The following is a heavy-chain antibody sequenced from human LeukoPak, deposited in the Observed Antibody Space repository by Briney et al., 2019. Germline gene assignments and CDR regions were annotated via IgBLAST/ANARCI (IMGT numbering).Heavy chain of an antibody. CDR1: GFTFSSYA. D-gene: IGHD6-25*01. CDR2: ISSSSSYI. J-gene: IGHJ4*02. Sequence: GGSLRLSCAASGFTFSSYAMTWVRQAPGKGLEWVSSISSSSSYIYYADSVKGRFTISRDHAKNSLYLQMNSLRAEDTAVYYCARAAARAPRSPVDYWGQGTLVTVSS. CDR3: ARAAARAPRSPVDY. V-gene: IGHV3-21*01.